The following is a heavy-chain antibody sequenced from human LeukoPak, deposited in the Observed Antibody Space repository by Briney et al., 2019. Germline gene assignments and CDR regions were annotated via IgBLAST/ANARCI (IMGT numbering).Heavy chain of an antibody. CDR3: ARHLGRYYDFWSGYYLKGDYYYYGMDV. Sequence: KPSETLSLTCTVSGGSISSYYWSWIRQPPGKGLVWIGYIYYSGSTNYNPSLKSRVTISVDTSKNQFSLKLSSVTAADTAVYYCARHLGRYYDFWSGYYLKGDYYYYGMDVWGQGTTVTVSS. J-gene: IGHJ6*02. CDR1: GGSISSYY. V-gene: IGHV4-59*08. CDR2: IYYSGST. D-gene: IGHD3-3*01.